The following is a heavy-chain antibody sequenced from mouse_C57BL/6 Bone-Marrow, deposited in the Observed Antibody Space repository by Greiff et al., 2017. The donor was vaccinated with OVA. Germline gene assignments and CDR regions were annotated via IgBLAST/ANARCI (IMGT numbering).Heavy chain of an antibody. CDR1: GYTFTSYW. CDR2: INPSNGGT. V-gene: IGHV1-53*01. J-gene: IGHJ3*01. CDR3: ARSPPNWAMAPGAY. D-gene: IGHD4-1*01. Sequence: VQLQQSGTELVKPGASVKLSCKASGYTFTSYWMHWVKQRPGQGLEWIGNINPSNGGTNYNEKFKSKATLTVDKSSSTAYMQLSSLTSEDSAVYYCARSPPNWAMAPGAYWGQGTLVTVSA.